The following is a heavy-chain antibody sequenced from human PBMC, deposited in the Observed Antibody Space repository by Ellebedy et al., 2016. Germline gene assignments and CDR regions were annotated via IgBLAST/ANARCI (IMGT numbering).Heavy chain of an antibody. CDR3: ARAWAKDYGDYEDG. J-gene: IGHJ4*02. V-gene: IGHV3-30*03. D-gene: IGHD4-17*01. CDR2: ILYDGSNK. Sequence: GEPLKISCAASGFTFSSYTMHWVRQAPGKGLGWVALILYDGSNKYYADSVKGRFTISRDNAKNSLYLQMNSLRDEDTAVYYCARAWAKDYGDYEDGWGQGTLVTVSS. CDR1: GFTFSSYT.